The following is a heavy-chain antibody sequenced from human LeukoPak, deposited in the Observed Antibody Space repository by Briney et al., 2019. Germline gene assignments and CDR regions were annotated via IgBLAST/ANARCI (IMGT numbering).Heavy chain of an antibody. Sequence: GGSLRLSCAASGFTFSRYGMHWVRQAPGKGLVWVSRINSDGSSTRHADSVKGRFTISRDNAKNTLYLQMSSLRAEDSAVYYCAGDLYSAGDYWGQGTLVTVSS. V-gene: IGHV3-74*01. CDR1: GFTFSRYG. D-gene: IGHD1-26*01. J-gene: IGHJ4*02. CDR2: INSDGSST. CDR3: AGDLYSAGDY.